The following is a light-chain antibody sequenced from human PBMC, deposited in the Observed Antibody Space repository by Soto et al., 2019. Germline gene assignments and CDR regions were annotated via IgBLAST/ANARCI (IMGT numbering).Light chain of an antibody. CDR1: SSDVGGYNY. CDR3: RSYTSSSTLVV. Sequence: QSALTQPASVSGSPGQSITISCTGTSSDVGGYNYVSWYQQHPGKAPKLMIYDVSNRPSGVSNRFSGSKSGNTASLTISGRQAEDEDDYYCRSYTSSSTLVVFGGGTKLTVL. J-gene: IGLJ2*01. CDR2: DVS. V-gene: IGLV2-14*01.